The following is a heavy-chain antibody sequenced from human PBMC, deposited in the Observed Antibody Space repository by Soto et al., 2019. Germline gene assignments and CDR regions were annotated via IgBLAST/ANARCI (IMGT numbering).Heavy chain of an antibody. CDR1: GVTVRSKD. Sequence: WGSLRLSCAACGVTVRSKDVSWVRQAPWKWLEWVSVIYIGGSTYYADSVKGRLTISRDNSKNTLYLQMNSLRAGDTAVYYCAVSLGQQQLVGHAHYYYYYGLDVRRKRTTVPVSS. D-gene: IGHD6-13*01. CDR2: IYIGGST. J-gene: IGHJ6*04. V-gene: IGHV3-53*01. CDR3: AVSLGQQQLVGHAHYYYYYGLDV.